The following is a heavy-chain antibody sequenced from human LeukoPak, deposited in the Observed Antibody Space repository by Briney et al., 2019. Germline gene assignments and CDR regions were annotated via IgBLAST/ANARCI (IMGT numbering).Heavy chain of an antibody. Sequence: GGPLRLSCAASGFTFSSYAMSWVRQAPGKGLEWVSAISGSGGSTYYADSVKGRFTISRDNSKNTLYLQMNSLRAEDTAVYYCAHHFDWLLCRPFFDYWGQGTLVTVSS. D-gene: IGHD3-9*01. CDR1: GFTFSSYA. V-gene: IGHV3-23*01. CDR3: AHHFDWLLCRPFFDY. J-gene: IGHJ4*02. CDR2: ISGSGGST.